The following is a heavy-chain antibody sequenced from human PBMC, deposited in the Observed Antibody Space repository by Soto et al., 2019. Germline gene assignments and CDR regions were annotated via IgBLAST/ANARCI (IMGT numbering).Heavy chain of an antibody. V-gene: IGHV5-10-1*01. J-gene: IGHJ6*02. D-gene: IGHD2-15*01. CDR2: IDPSDSYT. CDR1: GYSFTSYW. Sequence: GESLKISCKGSGYSFTSYWISWVRQMPGKGLEWMGRIDPSDSYTNYSPSFQGHVTISADKSISTAYLQWSSLKASDTAMYYCARRYFMVAASPFLGADAAYYYYGMDVWGQGTTVTV. CDR3: ARRYFMVAASPFLGADAAYYYYGMDV.